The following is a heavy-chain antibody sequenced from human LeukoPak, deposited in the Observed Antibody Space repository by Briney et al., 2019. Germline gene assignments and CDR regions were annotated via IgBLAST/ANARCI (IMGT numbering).Heavy chain of an antibody. CDR3: ARDVSSTSSWWFDP. CDR2: INPSGGST. V-gene: IGHV1-46*01. CDR1: GYTFTNYG. J-gene: IGHJ5*02. D-gene: IGHD2-2*01. Sequence: ASVKVSCKASGYTFTNYGISWVRQAPEQGLEWMGIINPSGGSTSYAQKFQGRVTMTRDMSTRTDYMELSSLRYEDTAVYYCARDVSSTSSWWFDPWGQGTLVIVSS.